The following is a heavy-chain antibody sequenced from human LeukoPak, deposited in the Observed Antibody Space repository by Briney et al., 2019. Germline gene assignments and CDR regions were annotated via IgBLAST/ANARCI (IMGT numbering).Heavy chain of an antibody. CDR2: IYYSGST. CDR1: GGSIGTYY. V-gene: IGHV4-59*01. D-gene: IGHD3-16*01. J-gene: IGHJ4*02. Sequence: PSETLSLTCTVSGGSIGTYYWSWIRQPPGKGLEWIGYIYYSGSTNYNPSLESRVTISVDTSKNRFSLKLSSVTAADTAVYYCARRLGSRFDYWGQGTLVTVSS. CDR3: ARRLGSRFDY.